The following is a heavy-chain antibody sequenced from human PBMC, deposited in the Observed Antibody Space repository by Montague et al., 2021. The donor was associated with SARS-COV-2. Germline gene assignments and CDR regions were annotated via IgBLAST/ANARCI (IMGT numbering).Heavy chain of an antibody. CDR2: IYYSGST. CDR3: ARDTRITMIVVVQGYGMDV. D-gene: IGHD3-22*01. CDR1: GGSTSSSSYY. J-gene: IGHJ6*02. V-gene: IGHV4-39*07. Sequence: SETLSLTCTVSGGSTSSSSYYWGWIRQPPGKGLEWIGSIYYSGSTYYXXXLKSRVTISVDTSKNQFSLKLSSVTAADTAVYYCARDTRITMIVVVQGYGMDVWGQGTTVTVSS.